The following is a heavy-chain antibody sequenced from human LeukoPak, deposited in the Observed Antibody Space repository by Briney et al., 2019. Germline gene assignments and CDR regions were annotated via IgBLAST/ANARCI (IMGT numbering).Heavy chain of an antibody. CDR2: INAGNGNT. D-gene: IGHD3-22*01. V-gene: IGHV1-3*03. Sequence: ASVKVSCKASGYTFTSYAMHWVRQAPGQRLEWMGWINAGNGNTKYSQEFQGRVTITRDTSASTAYMELSSLRSEDMAVYYCARGTYYYDSSGYYGGAFDIWGQGTMVTVSS. CDR3: ARGTYYYDSSGYYGGAFDI. CDR1: GYTFTSYA. J-gene: IGHJ3*02.